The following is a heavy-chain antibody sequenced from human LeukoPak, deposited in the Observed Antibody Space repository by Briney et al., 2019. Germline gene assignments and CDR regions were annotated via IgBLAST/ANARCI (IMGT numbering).Heavy chain of an antibody. D-gene: IGHD4-4*01. CDR3: ARLFMTTGALDY. V-gene: IGHV4-30-4*01. Sequence: PSETLSLTCTVSGGSISSGDYYWSWIRQPPGKGLEWIGYIYYSGSTYYNPSLKSRVTISVDTSKNQFSLKLSSVTAADTAVYYCARLFMTTGALDYWGQGTLVTVSS. J-gene: IGHJ4*02. CDR1: GGSISSGDYY. CDR2: IYYSGST.